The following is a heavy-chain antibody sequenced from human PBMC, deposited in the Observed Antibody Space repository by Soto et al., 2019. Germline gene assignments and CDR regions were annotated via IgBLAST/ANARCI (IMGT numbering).Heavy chain of an antibody. Sequence: QVQLQESGPGLVKPSQTLSLTCTVSGGSISSGDYYWSWIRQPPGKGLEWIGYIYYSGSTYYNPSHMSRVTISVETSNNPLPRKLSSVTAADTAVYYCARAQLTLHLGGQGTLVTVSS. CDR1: GGSISSGDYY. CDR3: ARAQLTLHL. V-gene: IGHV4-30-4*01. D-gene: IGHD1-1*01. CDR2: IYYSGST. J-gene: IGHJ4*02.